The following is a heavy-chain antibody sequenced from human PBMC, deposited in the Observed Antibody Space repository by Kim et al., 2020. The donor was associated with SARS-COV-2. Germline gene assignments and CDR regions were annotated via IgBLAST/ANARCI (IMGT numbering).Heavy chain of an antibody. V-gene: IGHV4-59*01. D-gene: IGHD5-18*01. CDR1: GGSISSYY. CDR2: IYYSGST. CDR3: ARVPPSYGYVHYYGMDV. Sequence: SETLTLTCTFSGGSISSYYWSWIRQPPGKGLEWIGYIYYSGSTNYNPSLKSRVTISVDTSKNQFSLKLSSVTAADTAVYYCARVPPSYGYVHYYGMDVWGQGTTVTVSS. J-gene: IGHJ6*02.